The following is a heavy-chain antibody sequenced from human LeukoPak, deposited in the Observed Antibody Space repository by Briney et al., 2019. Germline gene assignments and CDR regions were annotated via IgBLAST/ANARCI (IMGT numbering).Heavy chain of an antibody. V-gene: IGHV3-23*01. J-gene: IGHJ5*01. D-gene: IGHD3-22*01. CDR3: AKDRPNFHENSGHYYRRDGDS. CDR2: MCGTAGCT. Sequence: GGSLRLSCAASGFTFSSYWMHWVRQAPGKGLEWVASMCGTAGCTFYPDSVKGRFTISRDNSKNVLYLRMNSLTAEDTAIYYCAKDRPNFHENSGHYYRRDGDSWGQGTLVTVSS. CDR1: GFTFSSYW.